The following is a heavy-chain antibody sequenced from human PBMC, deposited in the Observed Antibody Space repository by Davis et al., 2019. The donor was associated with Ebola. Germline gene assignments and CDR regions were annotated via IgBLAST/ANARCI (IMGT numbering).Heavy chain of an antibody. CDR1: GYTFTSYY. J-gene: IGHJ4*02. Sequence: AASVKVSCKASGYTFTSYYMHWVRQAPGQGLEWMGIINPSGGSTSYAQKFQDRVTMTRDTSTSTVYMELSSLRSEDTAVYYCARGRRDYYDSSGYYYVGWYFDYWGQGTLVTVSS. V-gene: IGHV1-46*01. CDR2: INPSGGST. D-gene: IGHD3-22*01. CDR3: ARGRRDYYDSSGYYYVGWYFDY.